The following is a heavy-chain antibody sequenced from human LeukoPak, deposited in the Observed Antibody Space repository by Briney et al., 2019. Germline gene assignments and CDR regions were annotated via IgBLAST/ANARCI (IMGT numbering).Heavy chain of an antibody. Sequence: GASVKVSCKASGYTFTGYYMHWVRQAPGQGLEWMGRINPNSGGTNYAQKFQGRVTMTRDTSISTAYMELSRLRSDDTAVYYCARSHYCSGGSCYSGAFDIWGQGTMVTVSS. J-gene: IGHJ3*02. V-gene: IGHV1-2*06. CDR1: GYTFTGYY. CDR3: ARSHYCSGGSCYSGAFDI. D-gene: IGHD2-15*01. CDR2: INPNSGGT.